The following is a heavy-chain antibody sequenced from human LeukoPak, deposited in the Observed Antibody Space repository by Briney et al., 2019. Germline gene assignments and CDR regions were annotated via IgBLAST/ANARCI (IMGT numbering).Heavy chain of an antibody. Sequence: SETLSLTCTVSGVSISSGGYYWSWIRQHPGKGLEWIGYIYYSGSTYYNPSLKSRVTISVDTSKNQFSLKLSSVTAADTAVYYCAREVLTDYYGMDVWGQGTTVTVSS. CDR2: IYYSGST. CDR1: GVSISSGGYY. CDR3: AREVLTDYYGMDV. J-gene: IGHJ6*02. D-gene: IGHD1-1*01. V-gene: IGHV4-31*03.